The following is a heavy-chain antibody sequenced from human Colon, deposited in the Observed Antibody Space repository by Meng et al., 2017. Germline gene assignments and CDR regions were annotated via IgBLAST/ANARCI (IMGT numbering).Heavy chain of an antibody. Sequence: VRRQGWGPGLGRPSGTLSLTCTVSGGSVTITGYYWSWIRQSPGKGLEWIGYIYYTGTTNYNPSLKSRVTISVDTSKNQFSLKLSSVTPADTAVYFCARDNLLTSGSRFCFDYWGQGALVTVSS. J-gene: IGHJ4*02. V-gene: IGHV4-61*08. D-gene: IGHD6-19*01. CDR1: GGSVTITGYY. CDR3: ARDNLLTSGSRFCFDY. CDR2: IYYTGTT.